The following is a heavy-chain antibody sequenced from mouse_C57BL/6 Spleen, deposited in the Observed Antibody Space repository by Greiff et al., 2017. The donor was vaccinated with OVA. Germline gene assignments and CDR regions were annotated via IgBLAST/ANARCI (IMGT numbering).Heavy chain of an antibody. V-gene: IGHV1-50*01. J-gene: IGHJ4*01. CDR1: GYTFTSYW. D-gene: IGHD2-1*01. CDR2: IDPSDSYT. Sequence: QVQLQQPGAELVKPGASVKLSCKASGYTFTSYWMQWVKQRPGQGLEWIGEIDPSDSYTNYNQKFKGKATLTVDTSSSTTYMQLSSLTSEDSAVDYCARGDYGNYYAMDYWGQGTSVTVSS. CDR3: ARGDYGNYYAMDY.